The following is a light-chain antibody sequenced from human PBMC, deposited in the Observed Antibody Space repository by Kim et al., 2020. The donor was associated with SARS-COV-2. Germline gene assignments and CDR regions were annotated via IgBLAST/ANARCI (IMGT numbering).Light chain of an antibody. J-gene: IGLJ3*02. CDR2: DVS. V-gene: IGLV2-11*01. CDR1: SSDVGDYDY. CDR3: CSYAGSYVWV. Sequence: QSALTQPRSVSGSPGQSVTIPCTGTSSDVGDYDYVSWYQQYPGKAPKLMIYDVSKRPSGVPDRFSGSKSGNTASLTISGLQAEDEADYYCCSYAGSYVWVFGGGTKLTVL.